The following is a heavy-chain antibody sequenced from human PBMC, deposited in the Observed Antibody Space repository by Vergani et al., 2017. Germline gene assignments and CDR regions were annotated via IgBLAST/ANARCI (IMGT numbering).Heavy chain of an antibody. J-gene: IGHJ6*02. CDR3: PKDRAVAGTSYHFLYGMDV. D-gene: IGHD6-19*01. CDR1: GYTLTELS. CDR2: FDAEDGET. V-gene: IGHV1-24*01. Sequence: QVQLVQSGAEVKKPGASVKVSCKVSGYTLTELSMHWVRQAPGKGLEWMGGFDAEDGETIYAQKFQGRVTMTEDTATDTAYMELSSLRAEDTAVYYCPKDRAVAGTSYHFLYGMDVWGQGTTVTVSS.